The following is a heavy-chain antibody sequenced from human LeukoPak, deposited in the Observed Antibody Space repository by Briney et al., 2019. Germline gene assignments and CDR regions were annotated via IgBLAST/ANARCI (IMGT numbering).Heavy chain of an antibody. CDR3: ATFSHNYYDSSGYYPYYGMDV. J-gene: IGHJ6*02. Sequence: ASVKVSCKASGGTFSSYAISWVRQAPGQGLEWMGRIIPIFGIANYAQKFQGRVTITADKSTSTAYMELSSLRSEDTAAYYCATFSHNYYDSSGYYPYYGMDVWGQGTTVTVSS. CDR2: IIPIFGIA. CDR1: GGTFSSYA. V-gene: IGHV1-69*04. D-gene: IGHD3-22*01.